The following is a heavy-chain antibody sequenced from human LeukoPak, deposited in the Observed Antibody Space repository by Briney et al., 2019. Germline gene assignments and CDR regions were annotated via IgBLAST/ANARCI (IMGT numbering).Heavy chain of an antibody. CDR3: ARDRAFSSSWYYPGV. Sequence: GGSLRLSCAASGLTFSTYGMTWVRQAPGKGLEWVSYISSSSSTIYYADSVKGRFTISRDNAKNSLYLQMNSLRAEDTAVYYCARDRAFSSSWYYPGVWGQGTLVTVSS. CDR2: ISSSSSTI. J-gene: IGHJ4*02. D-gene: IGHD6-13*01. CDR1: GLTFSTYG. V-gene: IGHV3-48*04.